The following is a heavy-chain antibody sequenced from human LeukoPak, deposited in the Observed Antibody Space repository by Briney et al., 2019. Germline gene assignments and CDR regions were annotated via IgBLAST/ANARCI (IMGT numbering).Heavy chain of an antibody. CDR3: ASGYYYDSSGYFDY. D-gene: IGHD3-22*01. J-gene: IGHJ4*02. CDR2: IYYSGST. CDR1: GGSISSSSYY. Sequence: SETLSLTCTVSGGSISSSSYYWGWIRQPPGKGLEWIGSIYYSGSTYYNPSLKSRVTISVDTSKNQFSLKLSSVTAANTAVYYCASGYYYDSSGYFDYWGQGTLVTVSS. V-gene: IGHV4-39*07.